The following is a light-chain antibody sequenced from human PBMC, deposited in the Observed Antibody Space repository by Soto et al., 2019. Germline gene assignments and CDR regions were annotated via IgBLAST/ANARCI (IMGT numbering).Light chain of an antibody. V-gene: IGKV1-5*03. CDR3: QQFDTTSRT. CDR1: QSIDRS. CDR2: KAS. Sequence: DIQMTQSPSTLSASVGDTVTITCRASQSIDRSLAWYQHKPGKAPKLLIYKASDLQRGVPSRFSGSGSGTEFPLPISSLQPDDLATYYCQQFDTTSRTFGQGTKVEIK. J-gene: IGKJ1*01.